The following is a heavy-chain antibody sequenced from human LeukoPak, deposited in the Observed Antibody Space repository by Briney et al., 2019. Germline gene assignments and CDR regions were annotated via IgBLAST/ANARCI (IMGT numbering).Heavy chain of an antibody. CDR1: GYTFTTYA. CDR2: ISAGNSNT. Sequence: ASVKVSCKASGYTFTTYAIHWVRQAPGQSLEWVGWISAGNSNTKYSQKFQGRVTITRDTSASSAYLELSSLRSEDTAVYYCARRLWFGELSPEGEFDYWGQGTLVTVSS. J-gene: IGHJ4*02. D-gene: IGHD3-10*01. V-gene: IGHV1-3*01. CDR3: ARRLWFGELSPEGEFDY.